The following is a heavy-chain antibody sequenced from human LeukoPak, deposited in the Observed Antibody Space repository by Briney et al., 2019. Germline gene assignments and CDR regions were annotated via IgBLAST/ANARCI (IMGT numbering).Heavy chain of an antibody. V-gene: IGHV3-30*04. D-gene: IGHD6-13*01. CDR1: GFAFSTYA. CDR3: ARGLSGYPEY. Sequence: GGSLRPSRAASGFAFSTYAMHWVRQAPGKGLEWVAVISYDGSHKYYAASVKGRFTISRDNSKNTLYLYMNALRAEDTSVYFCARGLSGYPEYWGQGTLVTVSS. CDR2: ISYDGSHK. J-gene: IGHJ4*02.